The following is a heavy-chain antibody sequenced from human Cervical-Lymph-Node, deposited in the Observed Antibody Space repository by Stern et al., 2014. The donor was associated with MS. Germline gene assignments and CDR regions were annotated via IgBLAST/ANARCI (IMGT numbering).Heavy chain of an antibody. CDR2: ISYDGSKK. CDR3: AKDWTAVNVPAGGMDV. D-gene: IGHD4-17*01. CDR1: GFIFRTYG. V-gene: IGHV3-30*18. J-gene: IGHJ6*02. Sequence: VQLVESGGGVVQPGRSLRLSCAASGFIFRTYGMHWVRQAPGKGLEWVAGISYDGSKKYYVDSVKGRFTISRDNSENTVSLQMNSLRTEDTAVYYCAKDWTAVNVPAGGMDVWGQGTTVIVSS.